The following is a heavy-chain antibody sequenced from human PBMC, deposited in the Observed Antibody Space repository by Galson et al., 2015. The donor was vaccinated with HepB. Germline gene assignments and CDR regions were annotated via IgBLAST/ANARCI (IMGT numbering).Heavy chain of an antibody. CDR2: INAGNGNT. D-gene: IGHD6-13*01. CDR1: GYTFTSYA. Sequence: SVKVSCKASGYTFTSYAMHWVRQAPGQRLEWMGWINAGNGNTKYSQKFQGRVTITRDTSASTAYMEPSSLRSEDTAVYYCARGRIAAAVYYWGQGTLVTVSS. CDR3: ARGRIAAAVYY. V-gene: IGHV1-3*01. J-gene: IGHJ4*02.